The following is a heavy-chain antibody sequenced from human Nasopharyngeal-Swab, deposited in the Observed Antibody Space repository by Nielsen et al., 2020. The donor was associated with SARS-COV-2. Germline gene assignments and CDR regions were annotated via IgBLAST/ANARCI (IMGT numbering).Heavy chain of an antibody. CDR3: AKGRDIVVVVAATPIYY. J-gene: IGHJ4*02. CDR2: ISYDGSNK. D-gene: IGHD2-15*01. Sequence: GESLKISCAASGFTFSSYGMHWVRQAPGKGLEWVAVISYDGSNKYYADSVKGRFTISRDNSKNTLYLQMNSLRAEDTAVYYCAKGRDIVVVVAATPIYYWGKGTLVTVSS. CDR1: GFTFSSYG. V-gene: IGHV3-30*18.